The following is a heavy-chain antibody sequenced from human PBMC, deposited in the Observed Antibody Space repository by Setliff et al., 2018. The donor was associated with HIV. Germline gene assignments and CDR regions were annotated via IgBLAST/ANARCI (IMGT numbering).Heavy chain of an antibody. J-gene: IGHJ4*02. V-gene: IGHV1-8*02. Sequence: ASVKVSCKASGYTFTSYDINWVRQATGQGLEWMGWMNPNSGNTGYAQKFQGRVTMTRNTSMSTAYMELSSLRSEDTAVYYCARAYGSGYSSGGVGAGVDYWGQGTLVTVSS. CDR2: MNPNSGNT. D-gene: IGHD6-19*01. CDR1: GYTFTSYD. CDR3: ARAYGSGYSSGGVGAGVDY.